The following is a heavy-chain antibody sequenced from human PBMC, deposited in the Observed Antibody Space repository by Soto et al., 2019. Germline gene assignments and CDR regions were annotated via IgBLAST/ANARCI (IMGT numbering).Heavy chain of an antibody. CDR1: GFTSTNYV. J-gene: IGHJ3*02. CDR2: ISGSGTTT. V-gene: IGHV3-23*01. D-gene: IGHD2-8*01. CDR3: ATDRVGGVPDAFDI. Sequence: EVHLLDSGGGLVQPGGSLRLSCAASGFTSTNYVMNWVRQAPGKGLEWVSSISGSGTTTFYADSVRGRFIISRDNSKNTLYLQMNSLRAEDTALYYCATDRVGGVPDAFDIWGQGTMVTVS.